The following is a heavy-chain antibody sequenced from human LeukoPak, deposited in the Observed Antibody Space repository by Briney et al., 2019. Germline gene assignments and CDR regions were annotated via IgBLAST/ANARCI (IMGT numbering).Heavy chain of an antibody. D-gene: IGHD3-22*01. CDR1: GGSFSGYY. CDR3: AREAGVITLDY. CDR2: INHSGST. V-gene: IGHV4-34*01. J-gene: IGHJ4*02. Sequence: SETLSLTCAVYGGSFSGYYWSWIRQPPGKGLEWIGVINHSGSTNYNPSLKSRVTISVDTSKNQFSLKLSPVTAADTAVYYCAREAGVITLDYWGQGTLVTVSS.